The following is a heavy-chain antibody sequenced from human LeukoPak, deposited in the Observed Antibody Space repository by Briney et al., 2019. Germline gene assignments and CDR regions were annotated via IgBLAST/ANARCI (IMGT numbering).Heavy chain of an antibody. J-gene: IGHJ4*02. CDR3: AKIALSWVATTIDY. V-gene: IGHV3-66*01. CDR2: IYTGGTT. Sequence: GGSLRLSCAASGFSVTSNHMNWVRQAPGKGLEWVSIIYTGGTTHYADSLNDRFTISRDNSKNTLYLQMNSLRVEDTAVYYCAKIALSWVATTIDYWGQGTLVTVSS. D-gene: IGHD1-26*01. CDR1: GFSVTSNH.